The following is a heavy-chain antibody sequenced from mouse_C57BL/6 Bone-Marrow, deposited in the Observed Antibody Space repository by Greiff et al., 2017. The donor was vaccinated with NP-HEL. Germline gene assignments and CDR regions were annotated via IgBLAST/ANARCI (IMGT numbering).Heavy chain of an antibody. Sequence: QVQLKESGAELARPGASVKMSCKASGYTFTSYTMHWVKQRPGQGLEWIGYINPSSGYTKYNQKFKDKATLTADKSSSTAYMQLSSLTSEDSAVYYFASLGNYVGYFDYWGQGTTLTVSS. CDR3: ASLGNYVGYFDY. V-gene: IGHV1-4*01. CDR2: INPSSGYT. D-gene: IGHD2-1*01. CDR1: GYTFTSYT. J-gene: IGHJ2*01.